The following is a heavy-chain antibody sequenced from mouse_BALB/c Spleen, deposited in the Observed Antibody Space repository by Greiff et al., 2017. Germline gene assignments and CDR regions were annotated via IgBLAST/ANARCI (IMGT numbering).Heavy chain of an antibody. J-gene: IGHJ4*01. CDR1: GYTFSSYW. Sequence: QVQLQQSGAELMKPGASVKISCKATGYTFSSYWIEWVKQRPGHGLEWIGEILPGSGSTNYNEKFKGKATFTADTSSNTAYMQLSSLTSEDSAVYYCAREGIYGNYDAMDYWGQGTSVTVSS. D-gene: IGHD2-1*01. CDR3: AREGIYGNYDAMDY. CDR2: ILPGSGST. V-gene: IGHV1-9*01.